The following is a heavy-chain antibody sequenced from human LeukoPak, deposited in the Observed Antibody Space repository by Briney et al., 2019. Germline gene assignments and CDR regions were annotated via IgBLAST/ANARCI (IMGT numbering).Heavy chain of an antibody. V-gene: IGHV3-30-3*01. D-gene: IGHD3-3*01. CDR1: GFTFSSYA. Sequence: PGRSLRLSCAASGFTFSSYAMHWVRQAPGKGLEWVAVISYDGSNKYYADSVKGRFTISRDNSKNTLYLQMNSLRAEDTALYYCARDDGRLSGYIPYYGMDVWGQGTTVTVSS. CDR3: ARDDGRLSGYIPYYGMDV. CDR2: ISYDGSNK. J-gene: IGHJ6*02.